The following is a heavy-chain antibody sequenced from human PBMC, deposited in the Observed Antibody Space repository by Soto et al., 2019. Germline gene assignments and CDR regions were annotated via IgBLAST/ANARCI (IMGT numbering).Heavy chain of an antibody. V-gene: IGHV1-58*01. J-gene: IGHJ4*02. D-gene: IGHD2-15*01. CDR1: GFTFTSSA. CDR2: IDVDSGNT. Sequence: GASVKVSCKASGFTFTSSAVQWVRQARGQRLEWIGWIDVDSGNTNYAQKFQERVTMTRNMSTSTAYMELSSLRSEDTAVYYCARGPHAQYCSGGSCDLDYWGQGTLVTVSS. CDR3: ARGPHAQYCSGGSCDLDY.